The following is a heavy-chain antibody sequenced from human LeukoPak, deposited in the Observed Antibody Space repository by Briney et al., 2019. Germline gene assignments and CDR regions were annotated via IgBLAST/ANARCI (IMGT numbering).Heavy chain of an antibody. CDR1: GYTFTTYW. J-gene: IGHJ4*02. V-gene: IGHV5-51*01. D-gene: IGHD5-12*01. Sequence: GESLQISCQGSGYTFTTYWIGWVRQLPGKGLELMGIIYPGDSDARYSPSFQGQVTISADKSISTAYLQWSSLKASDTAMYYCARRYSGYDYWGQGTLVTVSS. CDR2: IYPGDSDA. CDR3: ARRYSGYDY.